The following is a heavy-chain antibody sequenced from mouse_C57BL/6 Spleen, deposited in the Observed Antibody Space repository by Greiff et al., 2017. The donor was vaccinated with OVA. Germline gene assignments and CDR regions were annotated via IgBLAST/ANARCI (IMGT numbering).Heavy chain of an antibody. CDR3: ARGKIYYGSSSLAMDY. CDR2: IDPSDSYT. J-gene: IGHJ4*01. D-gene: IGHD1-1*01. Sequence: VQLQQPGAELVRPGTSVKLSCKASGYTFTSYWMHWVKQRPGQGLEWIGVIDPSDSYTNYNQKFKGKATLTVDTSSSTAYMQLSSLTSEDSAVYYCARGKIYYGSSSLAMDYWGQGTSVTVSS. CDR1: GYTFTSYW. V-gene: IGHV1-59*01.